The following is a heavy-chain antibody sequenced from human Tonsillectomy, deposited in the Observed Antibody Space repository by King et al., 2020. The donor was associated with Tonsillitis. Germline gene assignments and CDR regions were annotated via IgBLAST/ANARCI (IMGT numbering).Heavy chain of an antibody. CDR2: INPSGGST. Sequence: VQLVESGAEVKKPGASVKVSCKASGYTFTTYYMHWVRQAPGQGLEWMGMINPSGGSTSYAQKFQDRVTMTRDTSTSIVYLDLSSLRSEDTAVYYCAGDRPCSSISCYGGSWFDPWGQGTLVTVSS. CDR3: AGDRPCSSISCYGGSWFDP. D-gene: IGHD2-2*01. J-gene: IGHJ5*02. CDR1: GYTFTTYY. V-gene: IGHV1-46*01.